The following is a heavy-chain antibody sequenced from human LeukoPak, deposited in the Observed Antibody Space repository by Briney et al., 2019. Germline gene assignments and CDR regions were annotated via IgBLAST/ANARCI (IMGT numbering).Heavy chain of an antibody. D-gene: IGHD6-13*01. CDR1: GFTFSSHA. V-gene: IGHV3-30-3*01. CDR3: AREFRAAVYFDY. J-gene: IGHJ4*02. Sequence: GGSLRLSCAASGFTFSSHAMHWVRQAPGKGLEWVAVISYDGSNKYYVDSVQGRFTISRDNSKNTLYLQMNSLRAEDTAVYYCAREFRAAVYFDYWGQGTLVTVSS. CDR2: ISYDGSNK.